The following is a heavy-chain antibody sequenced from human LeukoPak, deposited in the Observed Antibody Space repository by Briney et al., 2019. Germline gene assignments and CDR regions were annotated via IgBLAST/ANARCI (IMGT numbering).Heavy chain of an antibody. D-gene: IGHD6-13*01. V-gene: IGHV3-23*01. CDR1: GFTLRRFA. J-gene: IGHJ4*02. Sequence: GGPLRLSCGASGFTLRRFAMIWVRQAPGKGLEWVSGISDSPTYYADSVKGRFTIARDDSKITLYLQMNGLRAEDTDLFYCAKGGSSAWYPDYWGPGTLVTVSP. CDR3: AKGGSSAWYPDY. CDR2: ISDSPT.